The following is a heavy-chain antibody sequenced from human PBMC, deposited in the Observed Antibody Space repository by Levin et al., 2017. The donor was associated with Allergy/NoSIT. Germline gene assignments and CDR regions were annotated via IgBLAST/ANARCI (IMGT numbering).Heavy chain of an antibody. CDR1: GFTFSSYA. D-gene: IGHD6-19*01. Sequence: GESLKISCAASGFTFSSYAMSWVRQAPGKGLEWVSAISGSGGSTYYADSVKGRFTISRDNSKNTLYLQMNSLRAEDTAVYYCAKNLAAVAGRRGYWGQGTLVTVSS. CDR3: AKNLAAVAGRRGY. V-gene: IGHV3-23*01. CDR2: ISGSGGST. J-gene: IGHJ4*02.